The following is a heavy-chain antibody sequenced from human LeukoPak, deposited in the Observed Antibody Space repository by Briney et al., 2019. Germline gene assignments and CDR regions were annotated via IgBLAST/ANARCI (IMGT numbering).Heavy chain of an antibody. Sequence: GGSLRLSCAASGFTYSSYGMHWVRQAPGKGLDWVAVIWYDGSNKYYADSVKGRFTISRDNSKNTLYLQMNSLRAEDTAVYYCARGGRLGELSLGFWGQGTLVTVSS. CDR3: ARGGRLGELSLGF. J-gene: IGHJ4*02. CDR1: GFTYSSYG. CDR2: IWYDGSNK. V-gene: IGHV3-33*01. D-gene: IGHD3-16*02.